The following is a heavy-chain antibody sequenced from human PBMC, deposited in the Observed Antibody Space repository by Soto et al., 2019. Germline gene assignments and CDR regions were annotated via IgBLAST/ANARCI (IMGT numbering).Heavy chain of an antibody. Sequence: EVQLMESGGGLILPGGSLRLSCAASGVTVSNNYMRWVRQAPGKGLEWVSLIYSGGDTHYADSVKGRFTISRDSSKNTVYLQMNSLRAEDRAVYYCARDPPCIAAGGAGAWGQGTLVTVYS. D-gene: IGHD6-13*01. CDR2: IYSGGDT. J-gene: IGHJ5*02. CDR3: ARDPPCIAAGGAGA. V-gene: IGHV3-53*01. CDR1: GVTVSNNY.